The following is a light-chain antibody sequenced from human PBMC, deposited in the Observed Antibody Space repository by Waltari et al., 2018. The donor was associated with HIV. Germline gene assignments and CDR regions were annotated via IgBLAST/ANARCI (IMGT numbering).Light chain of an antibody. Sequence: QSALTPPASVSGSPGQSITISCTGTSGDVGGYNSVSWYHQHPGKAPKLMFYDVTKRPSGVSNRFSGSKSGNTASLTISGLQAEDEADYYCCSYAGSGTWVFGGGTKLTVL. CDR1: SGDVGGYNS. CDR3: CSYAGSGTWV. CDR2: DVT. V-gene: IGLV2-23*02. J-gene: IGLJ3*02.